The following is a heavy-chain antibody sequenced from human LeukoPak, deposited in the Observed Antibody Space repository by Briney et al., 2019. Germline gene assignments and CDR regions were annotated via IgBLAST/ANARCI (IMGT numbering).Heavy chain of an antibody. CDR1: GFTFSTCA. Sequence: PGGSLRLSCAVTGFTFSTCAMSWVRQAPGKGLEWVAVISGAAISMYYADSVKGRFTISRDNSNNTLYLQMNSLRAEDTAIYYCAKSPRGYNYYMDVWGKGTTVTVSS. CDR3: AKSPRGYNYYMDV. D-gene: IGHD3-10*01. V-gene: IGHV3-23*01. J-gene: IGHJ6*03. CDR2: ISGAAISM.